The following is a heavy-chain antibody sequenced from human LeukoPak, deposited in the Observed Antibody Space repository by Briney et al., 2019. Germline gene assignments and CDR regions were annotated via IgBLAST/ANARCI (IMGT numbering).Heavy chain of an antibody. J-gene: IGHJ1*01. Sequence: SETLSLTCAVYGGSFSGYYWSWIRQPPGKGLEWIGEINHSGSTNYNPSLKSRVTISVDTSKNQFSLKLSSVTAADTAVYYCAREGSTTPQHWGQGTLVTVSS. CDR1: GGSFSGYY. D-gene: IGHD4-17*01. CDR2: INHSGST. V-gene: IGHV4-34*01. CDR3: AREGSTTPQH.